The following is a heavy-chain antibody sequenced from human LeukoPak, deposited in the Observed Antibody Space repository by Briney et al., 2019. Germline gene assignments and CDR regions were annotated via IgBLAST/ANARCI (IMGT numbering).Heavy chain of an antibody. CDR3: ASNSFYYDSGATFDY. V-gene: IGHV3-48*01. CDR1: GFTFSSYS. D-gene: IGHD3-22*01. J-gene: IGHJ4*02. CDR2: ISLGGETR. Sequence: PGGSLRLSCAASGFTFSSYSMNWVRQAPGKGLEWVSYISLGGETRYYAGSVRGRFTISRDAAGNSLYLQMNSLRAEDTAVYYCASNSFYYDSGATFDYWGQGTLVTVSS.